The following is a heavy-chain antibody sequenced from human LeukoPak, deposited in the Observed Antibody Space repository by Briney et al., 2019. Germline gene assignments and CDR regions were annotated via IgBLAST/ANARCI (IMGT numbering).Heavy chain of an antibody. CDR3: HGYSLGFDAFDI. CDR1: GFTVSSNY. V-gene: IGHV3-33*03. Sequence: PGGSLRLSCAASGFTVSSNYMSWVRQAPGKGLEWVAVIWYDGSNKYYADSVKGRFTISRDNAKNSLYLQMNSLRAEDTAVYYCHGYSLGFDAFDIWGQGTMVTVSS. D-gene: IGHD5-18*01. J-gene: IGHJ3*02. CDR2: IWYDGSNK.